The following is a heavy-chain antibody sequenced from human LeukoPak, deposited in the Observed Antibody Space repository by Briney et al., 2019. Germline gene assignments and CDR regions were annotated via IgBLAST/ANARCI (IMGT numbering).Heavy chain of an antibody. J-gene: IGHJ5*02. Sequence: HPGGSLRLSCAASGFSFSSHGMNWVRQAPGKGLEWVAVIWYAGTNKYYADSVRGRFTISRDNSKNTLYLQMNSLRFEDTAMYYCARNWFDPWGQGTLVTVSS. V-gene: IGHV3-33*01. CDR1: GFSFSSHG. CDR2: IWYAGTNK. CDR3: ARNWFDP.